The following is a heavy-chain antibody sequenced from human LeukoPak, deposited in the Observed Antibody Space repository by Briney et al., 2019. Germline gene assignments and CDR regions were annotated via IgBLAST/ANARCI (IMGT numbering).Heavy chain of an antibody. J-gene: IGHJ3*02. CDR1: GGSISSYY. CDR2: IYYSGST. V-gene: IGHV4-59*12. Sequence: SETLSLTCTVSGGSISSYYWSWIRQPPGKGLEWIGYIYYSGSTNYNPSLKSRVTISADTSKNQFSLKLSSVTAADTAVYYCASSGEGDFWSGYYNAFDIWGQGTMVTVSS. CDR3: ASSGEGDFWSGYYNAFDI. D-gene: IGHD3-3*01.